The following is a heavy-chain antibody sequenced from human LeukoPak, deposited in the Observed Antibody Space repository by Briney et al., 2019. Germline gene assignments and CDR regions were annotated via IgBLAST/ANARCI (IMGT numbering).Heavy chain of an antibody. Sequence: GGSLRLSCAASGFTFNNAWMNWVRQAPGKGLEWVGRIKSKTDGGTTDYAAPVKGRFTISRDDSKNTLYLQMNSLKTEDTAVYYCTTVPRSSWYSYYYYGMDVWGQGTTVTVSS. J-gene: IGHJ6*02. D-gene: IGHD6-13*01. CDR2: IKSKTDGGTT. V-gene: IGHV3-15*01. CDR3: TTVPRSSWYSYYYYGMDV. CDR1: GFTFNNAW.